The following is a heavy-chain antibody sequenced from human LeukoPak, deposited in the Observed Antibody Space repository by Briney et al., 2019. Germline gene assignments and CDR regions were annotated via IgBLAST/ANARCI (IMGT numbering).Heavy chain of an antibody. V-gene: IGHV3-23*01. CDR2: ISGTYGST. CDR1: GCTFRIYA. CDR3: AKDVGYCSSRNCYKPFDY. D-gene: IGHD2-15*01. J-gene: IGHJ4*02. Sequence: PGGSLRLSCAAPGCTFRIYAMSWGRQAPGKGLEWVSTISGTYGSTYYADSVKGRFSISSDNSKNTLYLQMNSLRAVDTAVSVCAKDVGYCSSRNCYKPFDYWGQGALVTVSS.